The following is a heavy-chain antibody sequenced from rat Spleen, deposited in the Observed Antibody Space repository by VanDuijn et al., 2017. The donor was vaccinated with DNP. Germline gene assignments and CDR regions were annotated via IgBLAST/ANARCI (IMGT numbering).Heavy chain of an antibody. D-gene: IGHD4-1*01. V-gene: IGHV5-7*01. J-gene: IGHJ2*01. Sequence: EVQLVKSGGGLVQPGGSLKLSCAASGFTFSDYNMAWVRQAPKKGLEWVTTISYDGTSTYYRDSVKGRFTISRDSAKSTLYLQTDSLRSEDTATYYCARQGYYFDYWGQGVMVTVSS. CDR1: GFTFSDYN. CDR3: ARQGYYFDY. CDR2: ISYDGTST.